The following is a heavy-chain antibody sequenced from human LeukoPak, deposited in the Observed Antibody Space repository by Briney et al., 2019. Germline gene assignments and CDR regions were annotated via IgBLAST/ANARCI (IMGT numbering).Heavy chain of an antibody. J-gene: IGHJ3*02. V-gene: IGHV3-7*01. Sequence: GGSLRLSCAASGFTLGDYWMTWVRLAPGKGLEWVANLRDDGSDKFYAHSVKGRFTFFRDNARNSLYLQMNSLRAEDTAVYYCARIDYDYVWGSYRSGAFDIWGQGTMVTVSS. CDR3: ARIDYDYVWGSYRSGAFDI. CDR1: GFTLGDYW. CDR2: LRDDGSDK. D-gene: IGHD3-16*02.